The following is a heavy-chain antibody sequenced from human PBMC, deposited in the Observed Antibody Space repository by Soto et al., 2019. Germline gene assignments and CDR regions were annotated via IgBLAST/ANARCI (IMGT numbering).Heavy chain of an antibody. CDR1: GGSFSTYY. CDR3: ARGPGTLDYQLLGHYYYGMDV. CDR2: SYYSGST. D-gene: IGHD2-2*01. Sequence: QVQLQESGPGLVKPSETLSLTCTVSGGSFSTYYWNWIRQPPGKGLEWIGYSYYSGSTNYNPSLNSRVTISVEPSQNQYSLKLTSVTAADTAAYYSARGPGTLDYQLLGHYYYGMDVWGQGTTVTVSS. V-gene: IGHV4-59*01. J-gene: IGHJ6*02.